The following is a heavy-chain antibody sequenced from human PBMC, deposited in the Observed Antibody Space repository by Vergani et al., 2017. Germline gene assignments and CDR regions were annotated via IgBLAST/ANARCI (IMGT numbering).Heavy chain of an antibody. CDR2: ISGSGGST. Sequence: EVQLLESGGGSAQPGESLRLSCVASGFTFTAHGLNWVRQAPGKGLEWVSGISGSGGSTYYADSVKGRFTISRDNSKNTLYLQMNSLRAEDTAVYYCAKAGIVVPAAITGIRAYYYYYMDVWGKGTTVTVSS. CDR1: GFTFTAHG. V-gene: IGHV3-23*01. D-gene: IGHD2-2*01. J-gene: IGHJ6*03. CDR3: AKAGIVVPAAITGIRAYYYYYMDV.